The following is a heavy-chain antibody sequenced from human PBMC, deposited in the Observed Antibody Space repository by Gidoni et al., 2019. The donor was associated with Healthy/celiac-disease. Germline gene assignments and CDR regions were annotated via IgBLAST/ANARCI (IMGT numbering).Heavy chain of an antibody. CDR2: ISGSGGST. CDR1: GFTFSSYA. Sequence: EVQLLESGGGLVQPGGSLRLSCAASGFTFSSYAMRWVRQAPGKGVEWVSAISGSGGSTYYADSVKGRFTISRDNSKNTLYLQMNSLRAEDTAVYYCAIISGYSRGVFPWGQGTLVTVSS. D-gene: IGHD6-13*01. CDR3: AIISGYSRGVFP. V-gene: IGHV3-23*01. J-gene: IGHJ5*02.